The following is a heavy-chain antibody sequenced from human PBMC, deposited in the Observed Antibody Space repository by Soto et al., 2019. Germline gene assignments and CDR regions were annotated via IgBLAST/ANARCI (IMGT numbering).Heavy chain of an antibody. J-gene: IGHJ6*02. CDR1: AFTFSGFA. V-gene: IGHV3-23*01. CDR2: ITGSGTST. Sequence: PGGCLRLSCAASAFTFSGFAMTWVRQAPGKGLEWVSSITGSGTSTYDANSVKGLFITSRDNYKTTVSLQMNSLRADDTAVYYWGNSPNFYYYTMDVWGQGTTVTVSS. CDR3: GNSPNFYYYTMDV.